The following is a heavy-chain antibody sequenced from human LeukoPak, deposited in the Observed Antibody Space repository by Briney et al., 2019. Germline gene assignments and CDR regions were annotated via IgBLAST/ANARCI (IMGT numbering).Heavy chain of an antibody. D-gene: IGHD3-22*01. CDR2: ISYDGSHE. J-gene: IGHJ4*02. V-gene: IGHV3-30*18. CDR1: GFTFRSYG. CDR3: AKKGYYDGSGYYMYYFDH. Sequence: GRSLRLSCAASGFTFRSYGINWVRQAPGKGLEWVAIISYDGSHEDYADSVKGRFTISRDNSKNTLYLQMNSLRAEDTAVYYCAKKGYYDGSGYYMYYFDHWGQGTLVTVSS.